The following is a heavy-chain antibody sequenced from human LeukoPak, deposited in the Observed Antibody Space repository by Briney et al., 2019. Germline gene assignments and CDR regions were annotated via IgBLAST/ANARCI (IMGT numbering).Heavy chain of an antibody. D-gene: IGHD4-23*01. CDR3: ARDPLRWADSYYYYMDV. CDR1: GFTFSSYA. J-gene: IGHJ6*03. Sequence: GRSLRLSCAASGFTFSSYAMHWVRQAPGKGLEWVAVISYDGSNKYYADSVKGRFTISRDNSKNTLYLQMNSLRAEDTAVYYCARDPLRWADSYYYYMDVWGQGTMATVSS. CDR2: ISYDGSNK. V-gene: IGHV3-30-3*01.